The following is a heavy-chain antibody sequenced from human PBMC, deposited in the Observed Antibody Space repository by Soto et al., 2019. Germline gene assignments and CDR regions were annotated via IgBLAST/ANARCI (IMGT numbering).Heavy chain of an antibody. J-gene: IGHJ4*02. D-gene: IGHD1-26*01. Sequence: EVQLVESGGGLVQPGRSLRLSCAASGFTFDDYTMHWVRQAPGMGLEWVSRITWNSGSIGYADSVKGRFIISRDNAKKSLYLQMNSLRVDDTALYYCAKDIYSGTYFGKHYFDYWGQGTLVTVSS. CDR3: AKDIYSGTYFGKHYFDY. CDR2: ITWNSGSI. CDR1: GFTFDDYT. V-gene: IGHV3-9*01.